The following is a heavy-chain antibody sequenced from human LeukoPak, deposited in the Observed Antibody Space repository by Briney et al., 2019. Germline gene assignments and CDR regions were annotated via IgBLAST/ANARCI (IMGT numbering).Heavy chain of an antibody. Sequence: GSLRLSCAASGFTFSDTYTSWIRQPPGKGLEWVSYISGSSSDIKYADSVKGRFTVSRDNAKNTLYVQMNSLRVEDSAVYYCVRGAPSAADWGQGTLVTVSS. CDR3: VRGAPSAAD. CDR1: GFTFSDTY. CDR2: ISGSSSDI. J-gene: IGHJ4*02. V-gene: IGHV3-11*06.